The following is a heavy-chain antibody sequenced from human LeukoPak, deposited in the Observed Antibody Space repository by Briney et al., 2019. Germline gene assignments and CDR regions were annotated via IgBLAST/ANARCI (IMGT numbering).Heavy chain of an antibody. V-gene: IGHV4-34*01. Sequence: SETLSLTCAVYGVSFSGYYWSWIRQPPGKGLEWIGEINHSGSTNYNPSLKSRVIISVDTSKNQFSLKLNSVTATDTAVYYCARHYGPWGQGTLVTVSS. CDR3: ARHYGP. CDR1: GVSFSGYY. CDR2: INHSGST. D-gene: IGHD3-16*01. J-gene: IGHJ4*02.